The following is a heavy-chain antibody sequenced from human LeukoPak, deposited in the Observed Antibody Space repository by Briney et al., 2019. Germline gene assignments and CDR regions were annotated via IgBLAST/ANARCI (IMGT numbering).Heavy chain of an antibody. Sequence: ASVKVSCKASGYTFTSYYMHWVRQAPGQGLEWMGWINPNSGGTNYAQKFQGRVTMTGDTSISTAYMELSRLRSDDTAVYYCARAHIVVVPAANPGDIWGQGTMVTVSS. D-gene: IGHD2-2*01. V-gene: IGHV1-2*02. CDR2: INPNSGGT. J-gene: IGHJ3*02. CDR1: GYTFTSYY. CDR3: ARAHIVVVPAANPGDI.